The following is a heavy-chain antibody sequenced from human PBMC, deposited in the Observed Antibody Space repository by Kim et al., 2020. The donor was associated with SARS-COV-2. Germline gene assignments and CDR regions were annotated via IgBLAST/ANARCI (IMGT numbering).Heavy chain of an antibody. V-gene: IGHV3-53*01. CDR3: TRGTDY. J-gene: IGHJ4*02. Sequence: LYSDGSTFYSDSVEGRFSITRDPSTNTLWLRMSSLRADDTAMYFCTRGTDYWGRGTLVTVSS. CDR2: LYSDGST.